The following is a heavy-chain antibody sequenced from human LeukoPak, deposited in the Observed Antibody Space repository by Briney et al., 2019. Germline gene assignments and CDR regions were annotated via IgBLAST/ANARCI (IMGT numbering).Heavy chain of an antibody. CDR2: ISSSGSTI. V-gene: IGHV3-11*04. CDR1: GFTFSDYY. Sequence: GGSLRLSCAASGFTFSDYYMSWIRQAPGKGLEWVSYISSSGSTIYYADSVKGRFTISRDNAKNSLYLQMNSLRVEDTAVYYCARAPTVLVGYCSSSSCQADYWGQGTLVTVSS. D-gene: IGHD2-2*01. CDR3: ARAPTVLVGYCSSSSCQADY. J-gene: IGHJ4*02.